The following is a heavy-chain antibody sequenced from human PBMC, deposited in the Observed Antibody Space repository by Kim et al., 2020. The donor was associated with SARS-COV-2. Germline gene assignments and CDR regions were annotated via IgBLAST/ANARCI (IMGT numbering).Heavy chain of an antibody. J-gene: IGHJ3*02. CDR3: AREGAIVGARGAGAFDI. Sequence: LKSRVTIYVDTSKNPFSLKLSSVTAADAAVYYCAREGAIVGARGAGAFDIWGQGTMVTVSS. V-gene: IGHV4-59*01. D-gene: IGHD1-26*01.